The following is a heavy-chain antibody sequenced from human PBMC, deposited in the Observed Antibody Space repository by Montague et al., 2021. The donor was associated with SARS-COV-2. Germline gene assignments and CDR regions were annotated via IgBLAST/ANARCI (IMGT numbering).Heavy chain of an antibody. J-gene: IGHJ4*02. Sequence: SETLSLTCTASGGSISSPDHYWVWIRQSPGQGLDWIGSISYTGSTNSNPSLRIPVSFSRATSKNHFSLSLSSVTVADTAVYFCARQLPSYCATNKCYAYYFDGWGQGALVTVSS. CDR1: GGSISSPDHY. D-gene: IGHD2-8*01. CDR2: ISYTGST. CDR3: ARQLPSYCATNKCYAYYFDG. V-gene: IGHV4-39*01.